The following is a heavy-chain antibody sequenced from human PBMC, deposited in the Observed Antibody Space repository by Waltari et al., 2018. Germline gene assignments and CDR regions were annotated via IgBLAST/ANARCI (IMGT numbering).Heavy chain of an antibody. D-gene: IGHD6-6*01. V-gene: IGHV3-30*02. CDR2: IRYDGSNK. CDR3: AKDSSSSMRYAFDI. CDR1: GFTFSSYG. Sequence: QVQLVESGGGVVQTGGSLRLSCAASGFTFSSYGMHWVRQAPGKGLEWVAFIRYDGSNKYYAASVKGRFTISRDNSKNTLYLQMNSLRAEDTAVDYCAKDSSSSMRYAFDIWGQGTMVTVSS. J-gene: IGHJ3*02.